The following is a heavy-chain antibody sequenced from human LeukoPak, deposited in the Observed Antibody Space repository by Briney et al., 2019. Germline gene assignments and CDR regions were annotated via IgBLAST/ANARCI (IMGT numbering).Heavy chain of an antibody. Sequence: PGGSLRLSCAASGFTFSSYWMSWVRQAPGKGLEWVSAISGSGGSTYYADSVKGRFTISRDNSKNTLYLQMNSLRAEDTAVYYCAKATYYYGSGPRGYWGQGTLVTVSS. CDR1: GFTFSSYW. CDR2: ISGSGGST. V-gene: IGHV3-23*01. CDR3: AKATYYYGSGPRGY. D-gene: IGHD3-10*01. J-gene: IGHJ4*02.